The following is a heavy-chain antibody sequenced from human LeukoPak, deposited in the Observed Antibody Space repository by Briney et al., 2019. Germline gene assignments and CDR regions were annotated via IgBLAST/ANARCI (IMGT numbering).Heavy chain of an antibody. J-gene: IGHJ4*02. Sequence: PGGSLRLSCAASGFTFRSYAMSWVRPAPGKGLEWVSAISGSGGSTYYADSVKGRFTISRDNSKNTLYLQMNSLRAEDTAVYYCAKDADYDILTGHFDYWGQGTLVTVSS. CDR2: ISGSGGST. D-gene: IGHD3-9*01. V-gene: IGHV3-23*01. CDR3: AKDADYDILTGHFDY. CDR1: GFTFRSYA.